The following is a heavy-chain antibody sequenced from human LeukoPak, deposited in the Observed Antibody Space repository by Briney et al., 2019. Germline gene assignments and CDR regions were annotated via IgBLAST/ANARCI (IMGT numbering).Heavy chain of an antibody. Sequence: QTGGSLRLSCAASGFNFDDYTMHWVRQAPGKGLEWVSLISWDGGTTYYADSVRGRFTISRDNSKNSLYLQMNSLRTEDTALYYCAKDMSLDYWGQGTLVTVSS. V-gene: IGHV3-43*01. CDR2: ISWDGGTT. J-gene: IGHJ4*02. CDR3: AKDMSLDY. D-gene: IGHD5/OR15-5a*01. CDR1: GFNFDDYT.